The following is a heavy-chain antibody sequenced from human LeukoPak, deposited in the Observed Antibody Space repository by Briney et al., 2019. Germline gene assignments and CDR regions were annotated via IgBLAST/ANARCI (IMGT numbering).Heavy chain of an antibody. D-gene: IGHD6-13*01. CDR1: GGSIISYY. CDR3: ARQNRGYLGAFEI. J-gene: IGHJ3*02. CDR2: IYYTGST. Sequence: PSETLSLTCTVSGGSIISYYWSWIRHPPGKGLEWIGYIYYTGSTDYNPSFKSRGTISIDTSKNQFSLRLSSVTAADTAVYYCARQNRGYLGAFEIWGQGTLVTVSS. V-gene: IGHV4-59*01.